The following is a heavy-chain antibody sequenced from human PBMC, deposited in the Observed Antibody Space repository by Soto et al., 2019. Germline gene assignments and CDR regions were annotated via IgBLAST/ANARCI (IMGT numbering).Heavy chain of an antibody. V-gene: IGHV1-69*02. D-gene: IGHD2-2*01. J-gene: IGHJ4*02. CDR2: IIPFLDIT. CDR1: GGTFSNYI. Sequence: QVQLVQSGAEVKKPGSSVKVSCKASGGTFSNYIISWVRQAPGQGLEWMGRIIPFLDITNYAQKFQGRVTIPADKSTRTAYMELSSLRSEDTAVYYCARTPLGYCSSTSCAPFDYWGQGTLVTVSS. CDR3: ARTPLGYCSSTSCAPFDY.